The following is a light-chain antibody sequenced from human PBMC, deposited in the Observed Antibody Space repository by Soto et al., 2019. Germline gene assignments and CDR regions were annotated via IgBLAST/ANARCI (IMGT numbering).Light chain of an antibody. CDR3: QQYNNWPPM. J-gene: IGKJ1*01. V-gene: IGKV3-15*01. CDR1: QSVSNN. Sequence: EIVMTQSPATLSVSPGERATLSCRASQSVSNNLAWYQQKSGQAPRLLIYGASTRATAIPARFSGSGSGTEFTLTISSLQSEDFAVYYCQQYNNWPPMFGQGTKVEIK. CDR2: GAS.